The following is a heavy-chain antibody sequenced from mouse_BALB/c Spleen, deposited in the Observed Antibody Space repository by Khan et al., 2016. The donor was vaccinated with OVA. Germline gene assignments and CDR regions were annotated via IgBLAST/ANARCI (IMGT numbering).Heavy chain of an antibody. D-gene: IGHD1-1*02. CDR3: SSHGDGGSFCFDC. J-gene: IGHJ2*01. Sequence: QIQLVQSGPELRKPGETVKISCQTSGYTFTDFRVNWVKQAPGMGLKWMGCINTFTGEPTYGDDFKGRFAFSLETSASTAYLQINNLKNEDMAADCCSSHGDGGSFCFDCWGQGTAVTVSS. CDR2: INTFTGEP. V-gene: IGHV9-1*02. CDR1: GYTFTDFR.